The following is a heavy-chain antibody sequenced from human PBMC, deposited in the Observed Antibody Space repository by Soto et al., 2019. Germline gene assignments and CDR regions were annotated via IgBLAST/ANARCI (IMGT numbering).Heavy chain of an antibody. D-gene: IGHD6-19*01. V-gene: IGHV4-34*01. CDR1: GGSFSGYY. J-gene: IGHJ4*02. Sequence: PSETLSLTCAVYGGSFSGYYWSWIRQPPGKGLEWIGEINHSGSTNYNPSLKSRVTISVDTSKNQFSLKLSSVTAADTAVYYCARGQPIAVAGSRHDYWGQGTLVTVSS. CDR3: ARGQPIAVAGSRHDY. CDR2: INHSGST.